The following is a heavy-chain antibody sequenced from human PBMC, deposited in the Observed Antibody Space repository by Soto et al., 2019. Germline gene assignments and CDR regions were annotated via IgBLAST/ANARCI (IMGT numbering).Heavy chain of an antibody. Sequence: QLQLQESGSGLVKPSQTLSLTCAVSGGSISSGGYSWSWIRQPPGKGLEWIGYIYHSGSTYYNPSLKSRVTISVDRSKNQFSLKLSSVTAADTAVYYCARGYYDSSGYYSPPGYFDYWGQGTLVTVSS. CDR3: ARGYYDSSGYYSPPGYFDY. CDR1: GGSISSGGYS. CDR2: IYHSGST. J-gene: IGHJ4*02. D-gene: IGHD3-22*01. V-gene: IGHV4-30-2*01.